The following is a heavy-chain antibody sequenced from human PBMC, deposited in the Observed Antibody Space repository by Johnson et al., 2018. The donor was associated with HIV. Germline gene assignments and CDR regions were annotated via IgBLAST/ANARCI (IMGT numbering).Heavy chain of an antibody. D-gene: IGHD3-10*01. V-gene: IGHV3-30*04. Sequence: QVQLMESGGGLVQPGGSLRLSCAASGFTVSTYAMHWVRQAPGKGLEWVAVISYDGSDIYHADSVKGRFNISRDNSKTTLYLQMNSLRAEDTALYYCARVQGDRGAYDAFAIWGQGTMVTVSS. J-gene: IGHJ3*02. CDR1: GFTVSTYA. CDR3: ARVQGDRGAYDAFAI. CDR2: ISYDGSDI.